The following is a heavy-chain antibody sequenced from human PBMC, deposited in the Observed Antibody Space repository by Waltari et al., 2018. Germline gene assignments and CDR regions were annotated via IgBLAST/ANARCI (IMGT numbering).Heavy chain of an antibody. CDR1: GFTFSSYS. J-gene: IGHJ2*01. V-gene: IGHV3-21*01. D-gene: IGHD3-3*01. Sequence: EAQLVESGGGLVKPGGSLRLSCAASGFTFSSYSMNWVRQAPGKGLEWVSSISSSSSYIYYADSVKGRFTISRDNAKNSLYLQMNSLRAEDTAVYYCARDEDFDSEYFDLWGRGTLVTVSS. CDR2: ISSSSSYI. CDR3: ARDEDFDSEYFDL.